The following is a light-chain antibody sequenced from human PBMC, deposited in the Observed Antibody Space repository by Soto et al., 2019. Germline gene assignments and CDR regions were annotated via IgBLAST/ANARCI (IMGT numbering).Light chain of an antibody. CDR1: SSDVGGYNY. CDR3: ISYAGSNNVV. Sequence: QSVLTQPPSASGSPGQSVTISCTGNSSDVGGYNYVSWYQQHPGKAPKLMIYEVSKRPSGVPDRFSGSKSGNTASLTVSGLQAEDEADYYCISYAGSNNVVFGGGTKLTVL. CDR2: EVS. V-gene: IGLV2-8*01. J-gene: IGLJ2*01.